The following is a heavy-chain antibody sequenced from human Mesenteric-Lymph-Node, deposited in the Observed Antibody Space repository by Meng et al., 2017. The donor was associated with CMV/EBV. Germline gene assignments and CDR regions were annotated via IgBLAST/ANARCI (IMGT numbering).Heavy chain of an antibody. Sequence: ACGFTFSTYAMSWVRQAPGKGLEWVSAISGSGSSTYYADSVTGRFTISRDNSKNTLYLQMNSLRAEDTAVYYCAKDNGYSGSYFDYWGQGTLVTVSS. CDR2: ISGSGSST. CDR3: AKDNGYSGSYFDY. J-gene: IGHJ4*02. V-gene: IGHV3-23*01. D-gene: IGHD1-26*01. CDR1: GFTFSTYA.